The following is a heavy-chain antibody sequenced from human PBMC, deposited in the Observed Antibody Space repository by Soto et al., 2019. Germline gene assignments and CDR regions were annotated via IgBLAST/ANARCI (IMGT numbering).Heavy chain of an antibody. Sequence: QLQLLESGSGLVKPSQTLSLTCAVSGGSISSGGYSWSWIRQPPGKGLEWIGYIYHSGSTYYNPSLKSRVTISVDRSKNQFSLKLSSVTAADTAVYYCARGLIARSKLYYYDSNTFDYWGQGTLVTVSS. CDR3: ARGLIARSKLYYYDSNTFDY. D-gene: IGHD3-22*01. CDR2: IYHSGST. CDR1: GGSISSGGYS. J-gene: IGHJ4*02. V-gene: IGHV4-30-2*01.